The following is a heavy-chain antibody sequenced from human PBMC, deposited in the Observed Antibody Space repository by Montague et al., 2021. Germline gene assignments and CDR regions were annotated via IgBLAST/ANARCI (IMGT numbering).Heavy chain of an antibody. J-gene: IGHJ5*02. CDR2: IYYSGNS. CDR1: GASITSNIYY. CDR3: ARVFSSWYVGWFDP. Sequence: SETLSLTCTVSGASITSNIYYWGWIRQPPGKGLEWIGRIYYSGNSFYQPSLKSRITMAVDTSTNQFSLKLSSVTAADTAIYYCARVFSSWYVGWFDPWGQGTLVTVSS. V-gene: IGHV4-39*07. D-gene: IGHD6-13*01.